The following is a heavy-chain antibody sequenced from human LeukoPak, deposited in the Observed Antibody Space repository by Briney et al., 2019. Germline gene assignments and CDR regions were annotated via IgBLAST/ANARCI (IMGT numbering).Heavy chain of an antibody. CDR1: GFTFSSSW. D-gene: IGHD3-22*01. Sequence: GGSLRLSCAASGFTFSSSWMHWVRQVPGKGLVWVSRINTDGDTTSYADSVKGRFTISRDNAKNTLYLQMNSLRAEDTAVYYCARVSAYDSSGYYLGFDYWGQGTLVTVSS. CDR2: INTDGDTT. CDR3: ARVSAYDSSGYYLGFDY. V-gene: IGHV3-74*01. J-gene: IGHJ4*02.